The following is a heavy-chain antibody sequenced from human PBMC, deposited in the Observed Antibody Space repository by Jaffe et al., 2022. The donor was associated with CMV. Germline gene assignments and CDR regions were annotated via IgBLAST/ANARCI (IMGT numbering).Heavy chain of an antibody. Sequence: EVQLLESGGGLVQSGGSPRLSCAASGFTFSSYAMSWVRQAPGKGLEWVSAISGSGGSTYYADSVKGRFTISRDNSKNTLYLQMNSLRAEDTAVYYCAKVRDGYNLPSFDYWGQGTLVTVSS. CDR3: AKVRDGYNLPSFDY. J-gene: IGHJ4*02. V-gene: IGHV3-23*01. D-gene: IGHD1-1*01. CDR1: GFTFSSYA. CDR2: ISGSGGST.